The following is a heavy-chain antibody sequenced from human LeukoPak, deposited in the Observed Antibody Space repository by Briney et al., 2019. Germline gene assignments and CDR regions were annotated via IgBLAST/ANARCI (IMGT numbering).Heavy chain of an antibody. CDR3: ARDAYYYDSSGYYFRPPVGYFDY. J-gene: IGHJ4*02. Sequence: GGSLRLSCAASGFTLDDYGMSWVRQAPGKGLEWVSGINWNGGSTGYADSVKGRFTISRDNAKNSLYLQMNSLRAEDTALYYCARDAYYYDSSGYYFRPPVGYFDYWGQGTLVTVSS. CDR2: INWNGGST. CDR1: GFTLDDYG. D-gene: IGHD3-22*01. V-gene: IGHV3-20*04.